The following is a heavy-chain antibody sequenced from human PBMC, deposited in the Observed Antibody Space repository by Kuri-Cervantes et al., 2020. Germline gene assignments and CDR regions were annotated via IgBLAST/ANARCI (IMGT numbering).Heavy chain of an antibody. V-gene: IGHV4-59*12. CDR1: GGSISSYY. CDR2: IYYSGST. J-gene: IGHJ5*02. D-gene: IGHD3-10*01. CDR3: ARWGCGSGSHRGYDP. Sequence: SETLSLTCTVSGGSISSYYWSWLRQPPGKGLEWIGYIYYSGSTNYDPTLKSRVTISVDTSKIQISLKLSSVTAADTAVYYCARWGCGSGSHRGYDPWGHGILVTVSS.